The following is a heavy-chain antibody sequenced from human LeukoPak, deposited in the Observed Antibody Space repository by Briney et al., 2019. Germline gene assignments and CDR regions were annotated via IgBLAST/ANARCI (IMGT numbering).Heavy chain of an antibody. D-gene: IGHD2-15*01. Sequence: GGSLRLSCAASGITFSSYSMNWVRQAPGKGLEWVSDISGSGGRTYYADSVKGRFTISRDNSKNTLYLQMNSLRAEDTAIYYCAKNGDRGAYCSGGSCYPYYYYNMDVWGKGTTVTISS. CDR3: AKNGDRGAYCSGGSCYPYYYYNMDV. CDR1: GITFSSYS. J-gene: IGHJ6*03. CDR2: ISGSGGRT. V-gene: IGHV3-23*01.